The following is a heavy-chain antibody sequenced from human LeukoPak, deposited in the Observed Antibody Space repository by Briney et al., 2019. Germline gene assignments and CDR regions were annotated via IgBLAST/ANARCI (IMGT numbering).Heavy chain of an antibody. CDR3: ARDLGLGRGWYGGDY. V-gene: IGHV3-30-3*01. CDR2: ISNDGSNK. J-gene: IGHJ4*02. CDR1: GFTFSSYA. Sequence: GGSLRLSCAASGFTFSSYAMHWVRQAPGKGPEWVAIISNDGSNKYYADSVKGRFTLSRDNSKYTVYLQMNSLRAEDTALYYCARDLGLGRGWYGGDYWGQGTLVTVSS. D-gene: IGHD6-19*01.